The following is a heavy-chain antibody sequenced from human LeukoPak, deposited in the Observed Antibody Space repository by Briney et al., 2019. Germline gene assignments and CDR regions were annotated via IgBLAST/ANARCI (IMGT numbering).Heavy chain of an antibody. CDR1: GFTFSSYA. Sequence: GGSLRLSCAASGFTFSSYAMHWVRQAPGKGLEWVAVISYDGSNKYYADSVKGRFTISRDNSKNTLYLQMNSLRAEDTAVYYCAKTYPLYGDYFEYYFDYWGQGTLVTVSS. V-gene: IGHV3-30-3*02. CDR3: AKTYPLYGDYFEYYFDY. D-gene: IGHD4-17*01. J-gene: IGHJ4*02. CDR2: ISYDGSNK.